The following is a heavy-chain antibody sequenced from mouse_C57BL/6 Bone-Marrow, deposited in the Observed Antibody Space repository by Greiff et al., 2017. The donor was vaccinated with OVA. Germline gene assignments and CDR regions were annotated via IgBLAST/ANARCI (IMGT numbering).Heavy chain of an antibody. CDR1: GFTFTDYY. V-gene: IGHV7-3*01. CDR3: ARTLWYFDV. Sequence: EVNVVESGGGLVQPGGSLSLSCAASGFTFTDYYMSWVRQPPGKALEWLGCIRNKANGYTTEYSASVKGRFTISRDNSQSILYLQMNALRAEDSATYYCARTLWYFDVWGTGTTVTVSS. J-gene: IGHJ1*03. CDR2: IRNKANGYTT.